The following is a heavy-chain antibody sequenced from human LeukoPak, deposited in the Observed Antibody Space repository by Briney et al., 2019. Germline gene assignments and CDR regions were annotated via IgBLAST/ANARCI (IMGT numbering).Heavy chain of an antibody. CDR2: ISSSSSTI. D-gene: IGHD3-3*01. CDR3: ARAAYDFWSGSSFDY. J-gene: IGHJ4*02. CDR1: GFTFSGYS. V-gene: IGHV3-48*01. Sequence: GGSLRLSCAASGFTFSGYSMNWVRQAPGKGLEWVSYISSSSSTIYYADSVKGRFTISRDNAKNSLYLQMNSLRAEDTAVYYCARAAYDFWSGSSFDYWGQGTLVTVSS.